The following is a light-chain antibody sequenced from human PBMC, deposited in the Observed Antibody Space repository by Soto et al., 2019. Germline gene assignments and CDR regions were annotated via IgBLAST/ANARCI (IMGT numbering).Light chain of an antibody. V-gene: IGKV1-9*01. CDR2: AAS. CDR1: QGISSY. J-gene: IGKJ4*01. CDR3: LHVNSYPLT. Sequence: DIQLTQSPSFLSASVGGRVTITCRANQGISSYLAWYQQKPGRAPKLLIYAASTLQSGVPSRFSGSGFGTEFTLTISSLQPEDFATYYCLHVNSYPLTFGGGTKVEIK.